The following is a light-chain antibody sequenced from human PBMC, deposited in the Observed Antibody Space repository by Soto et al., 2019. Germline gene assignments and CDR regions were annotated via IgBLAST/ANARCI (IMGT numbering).Light chain of an antibody. J-gene: IGKJ5*01. CDR3: QQYGSSPIT. CDR2: GAS. CDR1: QSVSSTY. V-gene: IGKV3-20*01. Sequence: ETVLTQSPGTLSLSPGERGTLSCRASQSVSSTYLAWYQQKPGQAPRLLIYGASSRATGVPDRFSGSGSGTDFTLTISRLEPEDSAVYYCQQYGSSPITFGQGTRLESK.